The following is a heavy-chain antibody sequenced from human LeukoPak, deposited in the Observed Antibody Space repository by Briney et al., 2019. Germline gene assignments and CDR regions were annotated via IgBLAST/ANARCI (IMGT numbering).Heavy chain of an antibody. CDR1: GYTLTSYG. V-gene: IGHV1-18*01. Sequence: VNVSRKATGYTLTSYGISGVRQAPGQGLEGMGYIRSNSDNTNYAQKLQGRVTMTTDTSTSTAYMELRSLRSDDTAVYYCARDWGSIKVITDYWGEGSLVTVSS. D-gene: IGHD3-16*01. CDR2: IRSNSDNT. CDR3: ARDWGSIKVITDY. J-gene: IGHJ4*02.